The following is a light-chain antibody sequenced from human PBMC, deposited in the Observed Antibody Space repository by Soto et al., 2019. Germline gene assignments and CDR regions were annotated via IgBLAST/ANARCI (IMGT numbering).Light chain of an antibody. CDR1: QSVSGY. Sequence: EIVMTQSPGTVSVFPGETVTLSCRASQSVSGYLDWFHQKPGQAPRLVLLRIFTRAIGVPARFSGSGSETEFTLTISGLQSEDSGVYYCLQHYSWPFTFGQGTKVEIK. CDR2: RIF. V-gene: IGKV3-15*01. J-gene: IGKJ1*01. CDR3: LQHYSWPFT.